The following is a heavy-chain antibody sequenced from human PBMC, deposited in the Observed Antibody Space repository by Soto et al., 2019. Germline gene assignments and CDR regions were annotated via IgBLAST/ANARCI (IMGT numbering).Heavy chain of an antibody. CDR2: IYYSGST. CDR1: GGSISSYY. V-gene: IGHV4-59*04. D-gene: IGHD2-15*01. CDR3: ARHTPAISISDH. Sequence: PSETLPLTCTVSGGSISSYYWSWIRQPPGKGLEWIGYIYYSGSTYYNPSLKSRVTISVDTSKNQFSLKLSSVTAADTAVYYCARHTPAISISDHWGQGTLVTVSS. J-gene: IGHJ4*02.